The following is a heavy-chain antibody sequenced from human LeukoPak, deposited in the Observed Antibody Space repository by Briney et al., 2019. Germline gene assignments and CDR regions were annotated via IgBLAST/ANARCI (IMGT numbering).Heavy chain of an antibody. CDR2: INHSGST. D-gene: IGHD4-17*01. V-gene: IGHV4-34*01. J-gene: IGHJ5*02. CDR3: ARLTTVTDWFDP. CDR1: GGSFSGYY. Sequence: SETLSLTCAVYGGSFSGYYWSWIRQPPGKGLEWIGEINHSGSTNYNPSLKSRVTISVDTSKNQFSLKLSSVTAADAAVYYCARLTTVTDWFDPWGQGTLVTVSS.